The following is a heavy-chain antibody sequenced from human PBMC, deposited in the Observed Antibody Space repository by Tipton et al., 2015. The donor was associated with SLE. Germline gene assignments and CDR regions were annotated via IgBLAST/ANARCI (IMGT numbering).Heavy chain of an antibody. Sequence: TLSLTCTVSGYSISSGFYWAWIRQPPGKGLEWIGFIYQRGSTYYTRGSTYYNPSLKSRVTMSIDTSKNQFSLKLSSVTAADTAVYYCAKDSGTYYFDFWGQGVLVNVSS. CDR2: IYQRGSTYYTRGST. J-gene: IGHJ4*02. CDR3: AKDSGTYYFDF. CDR1: GYSISSGFY. D-gene: IGHD1-26*01. V-gene: IGHV4-38-2*02.